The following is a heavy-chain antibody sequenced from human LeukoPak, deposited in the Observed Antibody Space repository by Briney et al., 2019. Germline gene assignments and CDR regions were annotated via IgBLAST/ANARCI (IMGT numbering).Heavy chain of an antibody. CDR3: ARDRGYSSGWSPY. CDR1: GFTFSSYS. CDR2: ISSSSSTI. Sequence: PGGSLRLSCAASGFTFSSYSMNWVRQAPGKGLEWVSYISSSSSTIYYADSVKGRFTISRDNAKNSLYLQMNSLRAEDTAVYYCARDRGYSSGWSPYWGQGTLVTVSS. J-gene: IGHJ4*02. V-gene: IGHV3-48*01. D-gene: IGHD6-19*01.